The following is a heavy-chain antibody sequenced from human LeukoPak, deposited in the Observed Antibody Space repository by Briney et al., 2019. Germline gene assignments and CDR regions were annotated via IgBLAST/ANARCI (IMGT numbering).Heavy chain of an antibody. D-gene: IGHD3-10*01. CDR2: MNPNSGNT. J-gene: IGHJ5*02. V-gene: IGHV1-8*03. Sequence: ASVKVSCKASGYTFTSYDINWVRQATGQGLEWMGWMNPNSGNTGYAQKFQGRVTITRNTSISTAYMELSSLRSEDTAVYYCARGGDPQLRNNRFDPWGQGTLVSVSS. CDR1: GYTFTSYD. CDR3: ARGGDPQLRNNRFDP.